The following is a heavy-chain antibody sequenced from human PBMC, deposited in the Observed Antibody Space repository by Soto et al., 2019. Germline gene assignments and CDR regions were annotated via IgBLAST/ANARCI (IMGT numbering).Heavy chain of an antibody. Sequence: EVQLVESGGGLVQPGGSLRISCAASGFTFSSYPMHWVRQAPGRGLEWVSYISTSSTTIYYADSVKGRFTISRDNVKNSLYLQMNSLRDDDTAVYYCARPGLDRPLDYWGQGTLVTVSS. D-gene: IGHD1-1*01. J-gene: IGHJ4*02. CDR1: GFTFSSYP. V-gene: IGHV3-48*02. CDR3: ARPGLDRPLDY. CDR2: ISTSSTTI.